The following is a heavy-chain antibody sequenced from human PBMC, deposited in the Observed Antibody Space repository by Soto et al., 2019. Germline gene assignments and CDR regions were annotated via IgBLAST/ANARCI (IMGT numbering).Heavy chain of an antibody. CDR1: ECKYITYW. V-gene: IGHV5-51*01. Sequence: LSIPGKASECKYITYWVGWMRQMIGKGLEWMGLLYPGDSATRYSPSFQGQVTFSADNTISTAYRQLGSLTASDTALHFGVRQGMEVWGHGTTVTVPS. CDR3: VRQGMEV. J-gene: IGHJ6*02. CDR2: LYPGDSAT.